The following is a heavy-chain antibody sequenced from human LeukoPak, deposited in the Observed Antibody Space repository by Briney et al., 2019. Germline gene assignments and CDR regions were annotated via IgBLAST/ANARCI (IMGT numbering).Heavy chain of an antibody. D-gene: IGHD3-22*01. V-gene: IGHV1-2*02. Sequence: ASVKVSCKASGYTFTGYYMHWVRQAPGQGLEWMGWINPNSGGTNYAQKLQGRVTMTTDTSTSTAYMELRSLRSDDTAVYYCARDFALNPYYYDSSGELGLDYWGQGTLVTVSS. CDR3: ARDFALNPYYYDSSGELGLDY. CDR1: GYTFTGYY. J-gene: IGHJ4*02. CDR2: INPNSGGT.